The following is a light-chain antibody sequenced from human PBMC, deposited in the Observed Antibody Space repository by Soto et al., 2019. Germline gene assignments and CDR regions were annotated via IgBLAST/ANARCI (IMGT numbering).Light chain of an antibody. V-gene: IGKV1-27*01. J-gene: IGKJ3*01. Sequence: DIQMTQSPSSLSASPGDRVTITCRASQGISNYLAWYQQKPGKVPKLLIYAASTLQSGVPSRFGGSGSGTDFTLTISSLQPEDVATYYCQKYNSAPFTFGPGTSGYPT. CDR1: QGISNY. CDR2: AAS. CDR3: QKYNSAPFT.